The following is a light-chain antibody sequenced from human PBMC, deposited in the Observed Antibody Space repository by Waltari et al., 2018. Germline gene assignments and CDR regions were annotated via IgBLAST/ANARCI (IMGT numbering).Light chain of an antibody. J-gene: IGKJ1*01. Sequence: EIVLTQSPGTLSLSPGARVILSCRVSQSVSRALAWYQQKPGQAPRLLIYGASNRATGIPDRFSGSGSGTDFSLTISRLEPEDFAVYYCQHYVRLPVTFGQGTKVEIK. CDR2: GAS. CDR1: QSVSRA. CDR3: QHYVRLPVT. V-gene: IGKV3-20*01.